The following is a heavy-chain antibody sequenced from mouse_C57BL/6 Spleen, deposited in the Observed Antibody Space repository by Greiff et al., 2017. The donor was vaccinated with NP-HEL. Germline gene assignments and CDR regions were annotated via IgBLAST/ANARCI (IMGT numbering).Heavy chain of an antibody. J-gene: IGHJ2*01. CDR2: IYPGDGDT. CDR3: ARCEGEYYFDY. V-gene: IGHV1-82*01. Sequence: VKLQESGPELVKPGASVKISCKASGYAFSSSWMNWVKQRPGKGLEWIGRIYPGDGDTNYNGKFKGKATLTADKSSSTAYMQLSSLTSEDSAVYFCARCEGEYYFDYWGQGTTLTVSS. CDR1: GYAFSSSW.